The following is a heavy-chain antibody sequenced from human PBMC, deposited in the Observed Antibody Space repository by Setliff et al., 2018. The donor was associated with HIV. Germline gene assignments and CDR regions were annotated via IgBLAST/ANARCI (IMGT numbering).Heavy chain of an antibody. V-gene: IGHV3-74*01. D-gene: IGHD6-19*01. Sequence: GGSLRLSCAASGFTFSNYWMHWVRQAPGKGLVWVSRITPDGSLKHYVDSVEGRFTISRDNAKNSLYLQMNSLRAEDTAVYYCARDLSGWNYFDLWGQGTLVTVSS. CDR3: ARDLSGWNYFDL. CDR2: ITPDGSLK. CDR1: GFTFSNYW. J-gene: IGHJ4*02.